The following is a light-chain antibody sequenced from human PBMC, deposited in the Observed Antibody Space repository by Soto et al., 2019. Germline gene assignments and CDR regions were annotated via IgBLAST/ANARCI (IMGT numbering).Light chain of an antibody. CDR2: DAS. V-gene: IGKV1-5*01. CDR1: KTLLTY. CDR3: QQYTSDLYT. Sequence: DIQLTQFPSTLSASVGGTVTITCRASKTLLTYLAWYQQKPGRAPKLLIHDASTLETGVPSRFSGSGSGTEFSLTINSLRPEDFATYHCQQYTSDLYTFGQGTRLQ. J-gene: IGKJ2*01.